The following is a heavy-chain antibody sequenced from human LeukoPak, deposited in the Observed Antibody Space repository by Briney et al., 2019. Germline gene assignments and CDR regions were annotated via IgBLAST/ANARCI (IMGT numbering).Heavy chain of an antibody. CDR2: IYYSGST. V-gene: IGHV4-39*01. CDR3: ARHGSGWYHFDY. Sequence: PSETLSLTCTVPGGSISSSSYYWGWIRQPPGKGLEWIGSIYYSGSTYYNPSLKSRVTISVDTSKNQFSLKLSSVTAADTAVYYCARHGSGWYHFDYWGQGTLVTVSS. J-gene: IGHJ4*02. CDR1: GGSISSSSYY. D-gene: IGHD6-19*01.